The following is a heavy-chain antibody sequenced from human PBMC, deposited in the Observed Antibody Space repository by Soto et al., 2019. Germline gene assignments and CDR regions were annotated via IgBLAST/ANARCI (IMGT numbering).Heavy chain of an antibody. CDR2: INASDSYT. CDR3: ARLGYCSGTRCYTFEL. CDR1: GYSFTSYG. D-gene: IGHD2-2*02. V-gene: IGHV5-10-1*01. J-gene: IGHJ4*02. Sequence: PGESLKISCQGSGYSFTSYGIGCCLQRPGKGRCVLGMINASDSYTTYSPSFEGNVIMSTDKSFSTAYLEWSGLKASDTAMYYCARLGYCSGTRCYTFELWGKGNLVSVSS.